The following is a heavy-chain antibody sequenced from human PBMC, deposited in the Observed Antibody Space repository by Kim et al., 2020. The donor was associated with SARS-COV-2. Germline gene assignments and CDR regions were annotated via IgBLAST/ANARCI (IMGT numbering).Heavy chain of an antibody. CDR1: GFTFSSNE. CDR2: ISSSGSTI. V-gene: IGHV3-48*03. J-gene: IGHJ3*02. Sequence: GGSLRLSCAASGFTFSSNEMNWVRQAPGKGLEWGSYISSSGSTIYYADSVKGRFTISRDNAKNSLYLQMNSLRAEDTAVYYCAVPAALTGGIWGQGTMVTVSS. D-gene: IGHD2-2*01. CDR3: AVPAALTGGI.